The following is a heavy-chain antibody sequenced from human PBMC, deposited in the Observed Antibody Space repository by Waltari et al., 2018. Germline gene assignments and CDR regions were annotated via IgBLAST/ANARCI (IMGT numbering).Heavy chain of an antibody. CDR3: ARLGRYYDSSD. CDR2: INHSGST. CDR1: GGSFSGYY. D-gene: IGHD3-22*01. J-gene: IGHJ4*02. Sequence: QVQLQQWGAGLLKPSETLSLTCAVYGGSFSGYYWSWIRQPPGKGLEWIGEINHSGSTNYNPSLKSRVTISVDTSKNQFSLKLSSVTAADTAVYYCARLGRYYDSSDWGQGTLVTVSS. V-gene: IGHV4-34*01.